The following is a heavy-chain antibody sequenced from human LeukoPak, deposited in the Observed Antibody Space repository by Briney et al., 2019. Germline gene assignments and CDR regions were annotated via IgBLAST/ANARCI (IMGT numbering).Heavy chain of an antibody. CDR2: ISYDGSNK. Sequence: GRSLRLSCAASGFTFSSYAMHWVRQAPGKGLDWVAVISYDGSNKYYADSVKGRFTISRDNSKNTLYLQMNSLRTEDTVVYYCARELAMVNRVFDYWGQGTLVTVSS. J-gene: IGHJ4*02. V-gene: IGHV3-30-3*01. CDR3: ARELAMVNRVFDY. D-gene: IGHD5-18*01. CDR1: GFTFSSYA.